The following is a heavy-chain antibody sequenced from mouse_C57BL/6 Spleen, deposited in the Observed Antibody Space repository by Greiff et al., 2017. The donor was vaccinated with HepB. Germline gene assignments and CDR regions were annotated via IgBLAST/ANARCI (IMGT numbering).Heavy chain of an antibody. J-gene: IGHJ1*03. Sequence: EVKVEESGAGLVKPGGSLKLSCAASGFTFSSYAMSWVRQTPEKRLEWVAYISSGGDYIYYADTVKGRFTISRDNARNTRYLQMSSLKSEDTAMYYCTRGRDYYGSSRWYFDVWGTGTTVTVSS. V-gene: IGHV5S21*01. CDR3: TRGRDYYGSSRWYFDV. CDR1: GFTFSSYA. D-gene: IGHD1-1*01. CDR2: ISSGGDYI.